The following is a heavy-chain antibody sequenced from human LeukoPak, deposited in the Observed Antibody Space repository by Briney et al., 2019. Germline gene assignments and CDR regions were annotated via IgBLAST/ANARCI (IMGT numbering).Heavy chain of an antibody. J-gene: IGHJ4*02. CDR2: INHRGST. Sequence: SVTLSLTCAVYGESLSKYYWTWIRQSPGKGLEWIGEINHRGSTNHNPSLKSRVTLSVDTSKHQFSLKLTSVTAADAAVYYCASSVGSTDYWGQGTLVTV. D-gene: IGHD1-26*01. V-gene: IGHV4-34*01. CDR3: ASSVGSTDY. CDR1: GESLSKYY.